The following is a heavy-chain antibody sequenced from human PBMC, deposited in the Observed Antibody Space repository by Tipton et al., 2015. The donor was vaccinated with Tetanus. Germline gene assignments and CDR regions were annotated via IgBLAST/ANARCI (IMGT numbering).Heavy chain of an antibody. V-gene: IGHV3-21*01. CDR2: ISGSGTLI. CDR3: ARGMAEASNCGGDCYSDY. CDR1: GFTLRSYS. J-gene: IGHJ4*02. Sequence: SLRLSCAASGFTLRSYSMNWVRQAPGKGLEWVSCISGSGTLIYYSDSVKGRFTISRDNAKNSLYLQMISLRAEDTAVYSCARGMAEASNCGGDCYSDYWGQGTLVTVSS. D-gene: IGHD2-21*02.